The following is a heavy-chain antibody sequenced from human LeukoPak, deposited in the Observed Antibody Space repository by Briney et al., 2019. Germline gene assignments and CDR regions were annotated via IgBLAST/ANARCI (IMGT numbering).Heavy chain of an antibody. CDR3: AKSRGSGLFDY. Sequence: GGSLRLSCAASGFTFSSYGMSWVRQAPGKGLEWVSAISGSGGTTYYADSVKGRFTISRDNSRNTLYLQMNSLRAEDTAVYYCAKSRGSGLFDYWGQGTLVTVAS. J-gene: IGHJ4*02. D-gene: IGHD3-10*01. CDR1: GFTFSSYG. CDR2: ISGSGGTT. V-gene: IGHV3-23*01.